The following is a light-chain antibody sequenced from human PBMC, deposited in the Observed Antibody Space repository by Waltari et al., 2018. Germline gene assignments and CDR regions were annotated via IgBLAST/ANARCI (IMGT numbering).Light chain of an antibody. CDR1: ERIRW. J-gene: IGKJ4*01. Sequence: RGSERIRWLAWCQQRPGKAPDRLTHQAYSQESGVPSRFSGSGSGTEFAVASSSLRPDDFASDDCQQYEPCPLSFGGGTKV. CDR3: QQYEPCPLS. V-gene: IGKV1-5*03. CDR2: QAY.